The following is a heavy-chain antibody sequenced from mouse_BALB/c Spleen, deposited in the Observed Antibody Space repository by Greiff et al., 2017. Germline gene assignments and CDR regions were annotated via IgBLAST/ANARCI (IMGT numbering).Heavy chain of an antibody. J-gene: IGHJ1*01. V-gene: IGHV5-12-2*01. CDR1: GFTFSSYT. Sequence: EVHLVESGGGLVQPGGSLKLSCAASGFTFSSYTMSWVRQTPEKRLEWVAYISNGGGSTYYPDTVKGRFTISRDNAKNTLYLQMSSLKSEDTAMYYCARGDYGSTWYFDVWGAGTTVTVSS. CDR3: ARGDYGSTWYFDV. CDR2: ISNGGGST. D-gene: IGHD1-1*01.